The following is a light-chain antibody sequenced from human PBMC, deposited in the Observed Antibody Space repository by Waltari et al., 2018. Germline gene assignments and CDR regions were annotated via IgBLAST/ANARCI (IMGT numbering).Light chain of an antibody. J-gene: IGLJ1*01. CDR3: TSYTSRHTLV. CDR2: DVN. Sequence: QYALTQPASVSGSPGQSITISCTGSSLDVGGYDFVTWYRQHPGKAPKVVIFDVNNRPSGVSDRVSGSKSGNTASLTISGLQAEDEGDYYCTSYTSRHTLVFGGGTKVTVL. V-gene: IGLV2-14*01. CDR1: SLDVGGYDF.